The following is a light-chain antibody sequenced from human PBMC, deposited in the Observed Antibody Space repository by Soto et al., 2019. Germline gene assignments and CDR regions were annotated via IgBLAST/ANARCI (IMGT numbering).Light chain of an antibody. CDR3: QQSSSTPLT. CDR1: QSISSY. J-gene: IGKJ4*01. V-gene: IGKV1-39*01. Sequence: IQMTQTPSSLSASVGDRVTITSRASQSISSYLNWYQQKPGKAPKLLIYAASSLQSGVPSRYSGSGSGTDFTLTISSLQPEDFATYYCQQSSSTPLTFGGGTKVDIK. CDR2: AAS.